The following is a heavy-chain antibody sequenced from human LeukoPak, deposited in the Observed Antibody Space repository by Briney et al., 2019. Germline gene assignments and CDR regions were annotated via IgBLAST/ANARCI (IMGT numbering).Heavy chain of an antibody. V-gene: IGHV3-23*01. CDR2: ISGSGGST. J-gene: IGHJ4*02. CDR3: AKDGYYYDSSGDY. D-gene: IGHD3-22*01. CDR1: GFTFSSYA. Sequence: GSLRLSCAASGFTFSSYAMSWVRQAPGEGLEWVSAISGSGGSTYYADSVKGRFTISRDNSKNTLYLQMNSLRAEDTAVYYCAKDGYYYDSSGDYWGQGTLVTVSS.